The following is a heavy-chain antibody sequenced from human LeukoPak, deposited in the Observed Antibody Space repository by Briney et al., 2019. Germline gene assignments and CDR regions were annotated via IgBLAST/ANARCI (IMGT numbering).Heavy chain of an antibody. V-gene: IGHV3-74*01. CDR2: IKSDGSST. D-gene: IGHD3-10*01. CDR1: GFTFSSYG. J-gene: IGHJ5*02. Sequence: GGSLRLSCAASGFTFSSYGMRWVRQAPGKGLEWVSRIKSDGSSTSYADSVKGRFTISRDNAKNTLYLQMNSLRDEDTAVYYCARESGYHGSGFDPWGQGTLVTVSS. CDR3: ARESGYHGSGFDP.